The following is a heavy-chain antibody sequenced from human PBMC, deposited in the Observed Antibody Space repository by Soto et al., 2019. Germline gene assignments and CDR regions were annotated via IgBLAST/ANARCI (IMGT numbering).Heavy chain of an antibody. J-gene: IGHJ4*02. CDR1: GFTVSSNY. CDR2: IYSGGST. V-gene: IGHV3-53*01. CDR3: ARLSSGCYCLDY. D-gene: IGHD6-19*01. Sequence: PGGSLRLSCAASGFTVSSNYMSWVRQAPGKGLEWVSVIYSGGSTYYADSVKGRFTISRDNSKNTLYLQMNSLRAEDTAVYYCARLSSGCYCLDYWGQGTLVTVPS.